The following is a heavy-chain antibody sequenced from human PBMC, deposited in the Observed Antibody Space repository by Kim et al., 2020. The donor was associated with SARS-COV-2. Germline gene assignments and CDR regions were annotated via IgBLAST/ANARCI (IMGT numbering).Heavy chain of an antibody. CDR3: GRILRGDDVSIDS. D-gene: IGHD3-10*01. V-gene: IGHV4-39*07. J-gene: IGHJ4*02. CDR2: IFYSGAT. CDR1: GGSISSSRFY. Sequence: SETLSLTCTVSGGSISSSRFYWGWVRQPPGKGLEWIGIIFYSGATHYNPSLRSRVTISADTSKNQVYLSLRSVTAADTAIYYCGRILRGDDVSIDSWGQGTLVTVSS.